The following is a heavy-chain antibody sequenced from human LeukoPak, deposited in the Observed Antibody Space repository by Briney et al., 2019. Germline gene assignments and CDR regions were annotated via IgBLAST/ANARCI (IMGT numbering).Heavy chain of an antibody. CDR3: ARGRRGRYAVVTTRGAFDI. CDR2: INHSGST. D-gene: IGHD3-22*01. CDR1: GGSFSGYY. V-gene: IGHV4-34*01. J-gene: IGHJ3*02. Sequence: SETLSLTCAVYGGSFSGYYWSWIRQPPGKGLEWIGEINHSGSTNYNPSLKSRVTISVDTSKNQFSLKLSSVTAADTAVYYCARGRRGRYAVVTTRGAFDIWGQGTMVTVSS.